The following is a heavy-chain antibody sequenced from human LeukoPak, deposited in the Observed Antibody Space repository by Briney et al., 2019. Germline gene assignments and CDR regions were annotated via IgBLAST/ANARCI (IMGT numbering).Heavy chain of an antibody. J-gene: IGHJ4*02. Sequence: GGSLRLSCAASGFTFSSYAMSWVRQAPGKGLEWVSAISGSGGSTYYADSVKGRFTISRDNSKNTLYLQMNSLRAEDTAVYYCVKRKPGGIAAAGVDYWGQGTLVTVSS. V-gene: IGHV3-23*01. CDR1: GFTFSSYA. CDR3: VKRKPGGIAAAGVDY. D-gene: IGHD6-13*01. CDR2: ISGSGGST.